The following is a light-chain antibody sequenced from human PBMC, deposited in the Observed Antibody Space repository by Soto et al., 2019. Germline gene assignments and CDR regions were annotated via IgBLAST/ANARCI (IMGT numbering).Light chain of an antibody. J-gene: IGLJ2*01. CDR2: DVN. V-gene: IGLV2-14*01. Sequence: QSALTQPASVSGSPGQSITISCTGTSSDVGGYNYVSWYQQHPGKAPKLMIYDVNNRPSGVSNRFSGSKSGNTASLTISGLQAEDEAAYYCSSYTASSIEFGGGTKVTVL. CDR3: SSYTASSIE. CDR1: SSDVGGYNY.